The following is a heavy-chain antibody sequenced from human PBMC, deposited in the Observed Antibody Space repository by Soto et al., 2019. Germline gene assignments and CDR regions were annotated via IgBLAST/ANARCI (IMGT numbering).Heavy chain of an antibody. J-gene: IGHJ4*02. CDR3: ERDNRAAAGIWFDY. CDR1: GFTVSSNY. D-gene: IGHD6-13*01. CDR2: IYSGGST. Sequence: GSLRLSCAASGFTVSSNYMSWVRQAPGKGLEWVSVIYSGGSTYYADSVKGRFTISRDNSKNTLYLQMNSLRAEDTAVYYCERDNRAAAGIWFDYWGQGTLVTVSS. V-gene: IGHV3-53*01.